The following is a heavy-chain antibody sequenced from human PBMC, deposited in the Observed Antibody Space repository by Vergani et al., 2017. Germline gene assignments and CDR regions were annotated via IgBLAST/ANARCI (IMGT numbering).Heavy chain of an antibody. D-gene: IGHD2-15*01. Sequence: QLQLQESGPGLVKPSETLSLTCTVSGGSISSSSYYWGWIRQPPGKGLEWIGSIYYSGSTYYNPFLKSRVTISVDTSKNQFSLKLSSVTAADTAVYYCARRTLGAFDIWGQGTMVTVSS. CDR2: IYYSGST. CDR3: ARRTLGAFDI. J-gene: IGHJ3*02. CDR1: GGSISSSSYY. V-gene: IGHV4-39*01.